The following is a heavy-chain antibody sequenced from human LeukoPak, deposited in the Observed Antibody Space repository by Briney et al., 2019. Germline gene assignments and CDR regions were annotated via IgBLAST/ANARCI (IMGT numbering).Heavy chain of an antibody. D-gene: IGHD1-1*01. V-gene: IGHV1-69*13. CDR1: GGTFSSYA. CDR2: IIPIFGTA. Sequence: GASVKVSCKASGGTFSSYAISWVRQAPGQGLEWMGGIIPIFGTANYAQKFQGRVTITADESTSTAYMELSSLRSEDTAVYYRARVAGTTTASYAYWGQGTLVTVSS. J-gene: IGHJ4*02. CDR3: ARVAGTTTASYAY.